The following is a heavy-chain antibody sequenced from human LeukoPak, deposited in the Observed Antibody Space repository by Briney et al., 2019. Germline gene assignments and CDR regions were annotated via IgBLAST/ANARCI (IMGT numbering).Heavy chain of an antibody. J-gene: IGHJ4*02. Sequence: GGSLRLSCAASGFTFSTFAMIWVRQPPGKGLEWVSSIFPSGGEIHYADSVRGRFTISRDNSKNTLYLQMNSLRAEDTAVYYRAKILQQWLVYYFDYWGQGTLVTVSS. CDR2: IFPSGGEI. CDR3: AKILQQWLVYYFDY. CDR1: GFTFSTFA. V-gene: IGHV3-23*01. D-gene: IGHD6-19*01.